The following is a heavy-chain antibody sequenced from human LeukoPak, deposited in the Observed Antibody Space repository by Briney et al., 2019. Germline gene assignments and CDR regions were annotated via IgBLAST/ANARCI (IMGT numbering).Heavy chain of an antibody. CDR1: GFIFSKQW. J-gene: IGHJ5*02. V-gene: IGHV3-74*01. CDR2: INTDGTDT. Sequence: GGPLRLSCGASGFIFSKQWMSWLRQAPGKALVWVARINTDGTDTSYAESVKGRFTISRDNAKDTLYLQTNSLRPEDTAVYYCAKSNWFDPWGQGTLVTVSS. CDR3: AKSNWFDP.